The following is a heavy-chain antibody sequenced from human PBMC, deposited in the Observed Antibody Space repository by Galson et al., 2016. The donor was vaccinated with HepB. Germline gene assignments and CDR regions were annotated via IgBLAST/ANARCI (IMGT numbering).Heavy chain of an antibody. V-gene: IGHV3-30*04. CDR1: GFTFSGHA. CDR3: ARDPSFYCAGRGCSMTFDS. D-gene: IGHD2-21*01. Sequence: SLRLSCAASGFTFSGHAMHWVRQAPAKGLEWVAVISYDGRYERYPDSVKGRFTISRDNSKDTLYLPMNNRRTEDTAVYYCARDPSFYCAGRGCSMTFDSWGQGTLVTVSS. J-gene: IGHJ4*02. CDR2: ISYDGRYE.